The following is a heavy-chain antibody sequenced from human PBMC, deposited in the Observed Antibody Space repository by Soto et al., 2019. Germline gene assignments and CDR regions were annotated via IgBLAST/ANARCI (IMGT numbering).Heavy chain of an antibody. J-gene: IGHJ4*02. CDR2: INSDGSST. V-gene: IGHV3-74*01. CDR3: ARDHMYYDILAGYFDY. D-gene: IGHD3-9*01. Sequence: EVQLVESGGGLVQPGGSLRLSCAASGITFSSYWMHWVRQAPGKGLVWVSRINSDGSSTSYAHSVKGRFTIYRDNAKNTLYRQMNSLRAEDTAVYYCARDHMYYDILAGYFDYLGQGTLVTVSS. CDR1: GITFSSYW.